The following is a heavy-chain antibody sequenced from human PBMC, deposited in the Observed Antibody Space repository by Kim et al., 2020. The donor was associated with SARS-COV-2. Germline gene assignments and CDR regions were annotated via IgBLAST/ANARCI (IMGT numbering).Heavy chain of an antibody. J-gene: IGHJ6*02. D-gene: IGHD3-9*01. CDR1: GGSFSGYY. CDR3: ARGYYDILTGPYGMDV. CDR2: INHSGST. Sequence: SETLSLTCAVYGGSFSGYYWSWIRQPPGKGLEWIGEINHSGSTNYNPSLKSRVTISVDTSKNQFSLRLSSVTAADTAVYYCARGYYDILTGPYGMDVWGQGTTVTVSS. V-gene: IGHV4-34*01.